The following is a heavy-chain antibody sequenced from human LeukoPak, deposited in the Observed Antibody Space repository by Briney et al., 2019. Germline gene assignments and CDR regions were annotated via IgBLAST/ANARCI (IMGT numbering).Heavy chain of an antibody. CDR2: ISSSSSYI. V-gene: IGHV3-21*04. CDR1: GFTFSSYS. CDR3: AKVGYSSSYYFDY. D-gene: IGHD6-13*01. J-gene: IGHJ4*02. Sequence: GGSLRLSCAASGFTFSSYSMNWVRQAPGKGLEWVSFISSSSSYIYYADSVKGRFTISRDNSKNTLYLQMNSLRAEDTAVYYCAKVGYSSSYYFDYWGQGTLVTVSS.